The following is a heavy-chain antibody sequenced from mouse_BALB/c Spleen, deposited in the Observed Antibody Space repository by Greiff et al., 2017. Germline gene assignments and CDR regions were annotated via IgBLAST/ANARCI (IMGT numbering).Heavy chain of an antibody. CDR1: GFTFSDYY. CDR2: ISDGGSYT. D-gene: IGHD2-1*01. Sequence: EVQGVESGGGLVKPGGSLKLSCAASGFTFSDYYMYWVRQTPEKRLEWVATISDGGSYTYYPDSVKGRFTISRDNAKNNLYLQMSSLKSEDTAMYYCARGGIYYGNYDAMDYWGQGTSVTVSS. V-gene: IGHV5-4*02. J-gene: IGHJ4*01. CDR3: ARGGIYYGNYDAMDY.